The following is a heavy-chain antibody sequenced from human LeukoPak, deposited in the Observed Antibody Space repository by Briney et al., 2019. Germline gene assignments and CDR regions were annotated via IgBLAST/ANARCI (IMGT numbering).Heavy chain of an antibody. V-gene: IGHV1-2*04. Sequence: ASVKVSCEASGYTFTGYYMHWVRQAPGQGLEWMGWINPNSGGTNYAQKLQGWVTMTRDTSISTAYMELSRLRSDDTAVYYCARGGYVSSIYDYWGQGTLVTVSS. CDR2: INPNSGGT. CDR3: ARGGYVSSIYDY. J-gene: IGHJ4*02. D-gene: IGHD6-13*01. CDR1: GYTFTGYY.